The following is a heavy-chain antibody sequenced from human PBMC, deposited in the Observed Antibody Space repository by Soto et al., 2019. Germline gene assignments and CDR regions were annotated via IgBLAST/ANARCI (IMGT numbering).Heavy chain of an antibody. V-gene: IGHV4-4*07. CDR3: ARERQVGPSSGRFDP. J-gene: IGHJ5*02. Sequence: PSETLSLTCTVSGGSISSYYWSWIRQPAGKGLEWIGRIYTSGSTFYNPSLKSRVTMSVDTPKNQFSLEVRSVTAADTAVYYCARERQVGPSSGRFDPWGQGTLVTVSS. CDR2: IYTSGST. CDR1: GGSISSYY.